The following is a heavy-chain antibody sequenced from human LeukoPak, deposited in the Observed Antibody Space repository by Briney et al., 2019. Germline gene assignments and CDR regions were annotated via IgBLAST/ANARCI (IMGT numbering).Heavy chain of an antibody. CDR2: IYYSGST. V-gene: IGHV4-59*12. CDR1: GGSISSCY. D-gene: IGHD6-13*01. Sequence: SETLSLTCTVSGGSISSCYWSWIRQPQGKGLEWIGYIYYSGSTNYNPSLKSRVTISVDTSKNQFSLKLSSVTAADTAVYYCARDPHAGYSSPTPDYWGQGTLVTVSS. J-gene: IGHJ4*02. CDR3: ARDPHAGYSSPTPDY.